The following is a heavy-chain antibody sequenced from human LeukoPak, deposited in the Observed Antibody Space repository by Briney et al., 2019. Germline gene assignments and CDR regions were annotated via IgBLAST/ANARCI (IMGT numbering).Heavy chain of an antibody. CDR3: ARAMGNFDY. CDR2: INPNSGGT. Sequence: ASVKVSCKASGYIFVGYYIHWVRQAPGQGLEWMGWINPNSGGTNYAQSFQGRVTMSRDTSISTVYMELSRLRSDDTAVYYCARAMGNFDYWGQGTLVTVSS. D-gene: IGHD3-10*01. CDR1: GYIFVGYY. J-gene: IGHJ4*02. V-gene: IGHV1-2*02.